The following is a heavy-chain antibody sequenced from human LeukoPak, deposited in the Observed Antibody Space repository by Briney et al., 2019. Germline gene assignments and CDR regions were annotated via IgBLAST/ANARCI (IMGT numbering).Heavy chain of an antibody. CDR2: IYYSVST. D-gene: IGHD3-9*01. CDR3: ARHVWLQPFDY. V-gene: IGHV4-59*08. CDR1: AGSMNSYY. Sequence: PSETLSLTCSVSAGSMNSYYWSWIRQSPGKGLEWIGYIYYSVSTNYNPSLKSRVTISVDTSKNQFSLKLTSVTAADTAVYYCARHVWLQPFDYWGQGTLVTVSS. J-gene: IGHJ4*02.